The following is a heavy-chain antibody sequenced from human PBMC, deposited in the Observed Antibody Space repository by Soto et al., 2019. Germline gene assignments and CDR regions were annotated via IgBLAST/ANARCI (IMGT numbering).Heavy chain of an antibody. D-gene: IGHD1-20*01. CDR2: ISGSGGST. CDR3: AKNTHNWNPTTIDS. Sequence: GGSLRLSCAASGFSFYFYAMTWVRQAPGKGLEWVSGISGSGGSTFYADSVKGRFTISRDNSKNTLYLQMNNLRAEDTALYYCAKNTHNWNPTTIDSWGQGTLVTVSS. J-gene: IGHJ4*02. V-gene: IGHV3-23*01. CDR1: GFSFYFYA.